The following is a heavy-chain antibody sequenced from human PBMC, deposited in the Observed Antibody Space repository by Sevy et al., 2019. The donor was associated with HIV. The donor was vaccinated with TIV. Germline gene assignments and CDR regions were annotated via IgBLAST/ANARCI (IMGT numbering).Heavy chain of an antibody. J-gene: IGHJ6*02. D-gene: IGHD2-8*02. CDR3: STDPIIVLLVTDGMDV. CDR2: IKSKIDGGTI. Sequence: GGSLRLSCAASGFAFTRAWMSWVRQAPGKGLEWVGRIKSKIDGGTIDYAAPVKGRFTISRDDSKNTLYLQMNRLKTEDTAVYYCSTDPIIVLLVTDGMDVWGQGTTVTVSS. CDR1: GFAFTRAW. V-gene: IGHV3-15*01.